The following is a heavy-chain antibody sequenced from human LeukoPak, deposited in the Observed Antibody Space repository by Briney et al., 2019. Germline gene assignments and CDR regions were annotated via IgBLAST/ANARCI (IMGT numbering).Heavy chain of an antibody. Sequence: GGSLRLSCAASGFTFSSYGMSWVRQAPGKGLEWVANLKQDGSEKYYVDSVKGRFTITRDNAKNSLYLQMNSLSAEDTAVYYCARKNSLDVWGQGTTVTVSS. D-gene: IGHD1-7*01. CDR2: LKQDGSEK. V-gene: IGHV3-7*01. CDR1: GFTFSSYG. J-gene: IGHJ6*02. CDR3: ARKNSLDV.